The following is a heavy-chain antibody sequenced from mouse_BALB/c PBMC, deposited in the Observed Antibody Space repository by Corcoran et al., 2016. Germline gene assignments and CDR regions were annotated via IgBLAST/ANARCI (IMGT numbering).Heavy chain of an antibody. CDR3: ARGSSGYDY. J-gene: IGHJ2*01. Sequence: QIQLVQSGPELKKPGETVKISCKASGYTFTNYGMNWVKQAPGKGLKGMGWINTYTGEPTYADDFKGRFAFSLETSASTAYLQINNLKNEDMATYFCARGSSGYDYWGQGTTLTVSS. CDR2: INTYTGEP. V-gene: IGHV9-1*02. D-gene: IGHD3-1*01. CDR1: GYTFTNYG.